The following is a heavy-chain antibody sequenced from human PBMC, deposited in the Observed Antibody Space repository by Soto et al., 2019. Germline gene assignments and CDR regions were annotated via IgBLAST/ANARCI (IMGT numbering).Heavy chain of an antibody. CDR2: ISDDGSTA. J-gene: IGHJ4*02. V-gene: IGHV3-74*01. D-gene: IGHD1-1*01. CDR3: ARGPRVSSTGTGAH. Sequence: HLGGSLRLSCSVSGFTFSAYWMHWVRQVPGKGLTWVSRISDDGSTATYADSVKGRFVISRDNAKNSLYLEMNTLRADDSGLYYCARGPRVSSTGTGAHWGRGTLVTVSS. CDR1: GFTFSAYW.